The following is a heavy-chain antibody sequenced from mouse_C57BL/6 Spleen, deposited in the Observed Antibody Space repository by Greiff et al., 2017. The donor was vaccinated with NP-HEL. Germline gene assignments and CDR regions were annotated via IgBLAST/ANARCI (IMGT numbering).Heavy chain of an antibody. V-gene: IGHV10-1*01. J-gene: IGHJ3*01. CDR2: IRSKSNNYAT. D-gene: IGHD1-1*01. Sequence: EVQVVESGGGLVQPKGSLKLSCAASGFSFNTYAMNWVRQAPGKGLEWVARIRSKSNNYATYYADSVKDRFTISRDDSESMLYLQMNNLKTEDTAMYYCVRKGITTVVWGQGTLVTVSA. CDR1: GFSFNTYA. CDR3: VRKGITTVV.